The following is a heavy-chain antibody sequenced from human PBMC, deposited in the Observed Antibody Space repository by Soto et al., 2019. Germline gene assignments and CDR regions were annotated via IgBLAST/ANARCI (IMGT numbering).Heavy chain of an antibody. J-gene: IGHJ4*02. CDR3: ARAPSGYSYYFDY. Sequence: PSETLSLTCTVSGGSISSYYWSWIRQPPGKDLEWIGYIYYSGSTNYNPSLKSRVTMLVDTSKKQFSLKLTSVTAADTAVYYCARAPSGYSYYFDYWGQGTLVTVS. V-gene: IGHV4-59*01. CDR2: IYYSGST. D-gene: IGHD3-22*01. CDR1: GGSISSYY.